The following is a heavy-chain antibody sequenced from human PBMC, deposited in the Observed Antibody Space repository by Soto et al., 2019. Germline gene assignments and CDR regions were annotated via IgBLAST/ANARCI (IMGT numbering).Heavy chain of an antibody. J-gene: IGHJ5*02. Sequence: ASVKVSCKASGYTFTSYYMHWVRQAPGQGLEWMGIINPSGGSTSYAQKFQGRVTMTRDTSTSTVYMELSSLRSEDTAVYYCARSYCSSTSCYKAWFDPWGQGTLVTVS. D-gene: IGHD2-2*02. V-gene: IGHV1-46*03. CDR3: ARSYCSSTSCYKAWFDP. CDR1: GYTFTSYY. CDR2: INPSGGST.